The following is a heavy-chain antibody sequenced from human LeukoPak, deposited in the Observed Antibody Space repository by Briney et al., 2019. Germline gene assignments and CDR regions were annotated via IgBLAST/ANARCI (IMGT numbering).Heavy chain of an antibody. V-gene: IGHV3-21*01. CDR1: GFDFRSYT. J-gene: IGHJ3*01. CDR3: ARPQSVDWLFDAFDL. Sequence: GGSLRLSCAASGFDFRSYTMNWVRHAPGQGLEWVASITSDSGDTNFADSLKARLTISRDNAKNSLYLQISSLRIEDTAVYYCARPQSVDWLFDAFDLWGQGTSVTVSS. CDR2: ITSDSGDT. D-gene: IGHD3/OR15-3a*01.